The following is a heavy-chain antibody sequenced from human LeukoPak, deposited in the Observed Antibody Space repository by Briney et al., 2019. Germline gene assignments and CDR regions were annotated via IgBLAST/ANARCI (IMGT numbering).Heavy chain of an antibody. J-gene: IGHJ4*02. CDR1: GYSFTNYW. CDR2: IYPADSDT. D-gene: IGHD3-22*01. Sequence: GEALKISCKGSGYSFTNYWSGWVRRMPGKGLEWMGIIYPADSDTRYSPSFQGQVTISVDKSISTAYLQWSSLRASDTAMYYCARQPRGSGYGDYWGQGTLVTVSS. CDR3: ARQPRGSGYGDY. V-gene: IGHV5-51*01.